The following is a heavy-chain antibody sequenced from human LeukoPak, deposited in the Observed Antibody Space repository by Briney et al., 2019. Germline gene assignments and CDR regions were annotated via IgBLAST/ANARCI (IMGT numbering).Heavy chain of an antibody. CDR3: TRGLHGYSSTRRADY. V-gene: IGHV1-2*02. D-gene: IGHD6-13*01. CDR2: INPNSGGT. J-gene: IGHJ4*02. CDR1: GYTFTGYY. Sequence: ASVKVSCKASGYTFTGYYMHWVRQAPGPGLEWMGWINPNSGGTNYAQKFQGRVTMTRDTSISTAYMELSRLRSDDTAVYYCTRGLHGYSSTRRADYWGQGTLVTVSS.